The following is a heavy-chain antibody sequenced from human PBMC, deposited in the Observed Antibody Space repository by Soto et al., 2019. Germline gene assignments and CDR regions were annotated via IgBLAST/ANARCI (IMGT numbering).Heavy chain of an antibody. CDR2: IWCDGSNE. D-gene: IGHD2-21*02. CDR1: GFAFNVYG. V-gene: IGHV3-33*08. Sequence: GGSLRLSCAASGFAFNVYGMHWVRQAPGKGLEWVAIIWCDGSNEHYADSVKGRFTISRDNSKNTLFLQMNSLRVEDTAVYYCARDRTASPFDYWGQGALVTVSS. J-gene: IGHJ4*02. CDR3: ARDRTASPFDY.